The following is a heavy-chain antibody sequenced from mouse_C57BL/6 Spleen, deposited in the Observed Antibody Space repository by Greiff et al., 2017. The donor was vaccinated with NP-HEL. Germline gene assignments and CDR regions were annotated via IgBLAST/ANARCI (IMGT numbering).Heavy chain of an antibody. CDR2: ISDGGSYT. D-gene: IGHD1-1*01. Sequence: EVQLVESGGGLVKPGGSLKLSCAASGFTFSSYAMSWVRQTPEKRLEWVATISDGGSYTYYPDNVKGRFTISRDNAKNNLYLQMSHLKSEDTAMYYCARDKGSSYVHWYFDVWGTGTTVTVSS. V-gene: IGHV5-4*01. CDR1: GFTFSSYA. CDR3: ARDKGSSYVHWYFDV. J-gene: IGHJ1*03.